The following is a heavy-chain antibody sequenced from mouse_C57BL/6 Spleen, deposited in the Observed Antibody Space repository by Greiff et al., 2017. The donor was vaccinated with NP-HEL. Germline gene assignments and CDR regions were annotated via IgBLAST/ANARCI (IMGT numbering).Heavy chain of an antibody. D-gene: IGHD3-2*02. J-gene: IGHJ4*01. CDR1: GYTFTSYW. CDR2: IDPSDSYT. V-gene: IGHV1-69*01. CDR3: ARSRDISGYYAMDY. Sequence: VQLQQPGAELVMPGASVKLSCKASGYTFTSYWMHWVKQRPGQGLEWIGEIDPSDSYTNYNQKFKGKSTLTVDKSSSTAYMQLSSLTSEDSAVYYCARSRDISGYYAMDYWGQGTSVTVSS.